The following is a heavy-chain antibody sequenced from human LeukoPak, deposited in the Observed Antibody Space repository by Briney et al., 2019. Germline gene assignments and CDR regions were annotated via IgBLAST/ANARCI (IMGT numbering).Heavy chain of an antibody. V-gene: IGHV4-34*01. Sequence: PSETLSLTCAVYGGSFSGYYWSWIRQPPGKGLEWIGEINHSGSTNYNPSLKSRVTISVDTSKNQFSLKLSSVTAADTAVYYCARGDCEYCSSTSAEGDYYYMDVWGKGTTVTVSS. CDR2: INHSGST. D-gene: IGHD2-2*01. CDR3: ARGDCEYCSSTSAEGDYYYMDV. CDR1: GGSFSGYY. J-gene: IGHJ6*03.